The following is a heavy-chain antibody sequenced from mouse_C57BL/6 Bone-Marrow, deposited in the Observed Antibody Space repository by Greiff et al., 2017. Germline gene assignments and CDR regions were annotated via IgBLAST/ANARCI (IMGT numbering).Heavy chain of an antibody. J-gene: IGHJ4*01. V-gene: IGHV1-42*01. CDR2: INPSTGGT. CDR1: GYSFTGYY. D-gene: IGHD3-2*02. Sequence: VQLQQSGPELVKPGASVKISCKASGYSFTGYYMNWVKQSPEKSLEWIGEINPSTGGTTYNQKFKAKATLTVDKSSSTAYMQLKSLTSEDSAVYYCARRARQLRLGDAMDYWGQGTSVTVSS. CDR3: ARRARQLRLGDAMDY.